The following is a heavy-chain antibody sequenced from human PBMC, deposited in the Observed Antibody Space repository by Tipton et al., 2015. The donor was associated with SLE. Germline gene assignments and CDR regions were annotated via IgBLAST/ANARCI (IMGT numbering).Heavy chain of an antibody. CDR3: ARNVNTTMDV. CDR1: GGSITSDY. V-gene: IGHV4-4*07. CDR2: FYTSGIT. D-gene: IGHD1-14*01. Sequence: LRLSCTVSGGSITSDYWSWIRQPAGQGLEWIGRFYTSGITNYNLSLKSRVSMSVDTAKNQFSLKLTSVTAADTAVYYCARNVNTTMDVWGQGTTVTVSS. J-gene: IGHJ6*02.